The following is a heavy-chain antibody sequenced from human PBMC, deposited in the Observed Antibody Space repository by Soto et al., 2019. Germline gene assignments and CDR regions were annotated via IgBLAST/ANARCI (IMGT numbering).Heavy chain of an antibody. Sequence: ASVKVSCKASGYTFTSYGISWVRQAPGQGLEWMGWISAYNGNTNYAQKLQGRVTMTTDTSTSTAYMELRSLRSDDTAVYYCARKGVTYYDFWSGHDAFDIWGQGTMVTVSS. CDR2: ISAYNGNT. D-gene: IGHD3-3*01. V-gene: IGHV1-18*01. J-gene: IGHJ3*02. CDR1: GYTFTSYG. CDR3: ARKGVTYYDFWSGHDAFDI.